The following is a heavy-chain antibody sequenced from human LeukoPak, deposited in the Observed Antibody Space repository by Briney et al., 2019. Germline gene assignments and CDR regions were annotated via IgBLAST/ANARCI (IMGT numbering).Heavy chain of an antibody. V-gene: IGHV3-33*01. CDR1: GFTFSSSG. J-gene: IGHJ4*02. Sequence: GGSLRLSCAASGFTFSSSGMHWVRQAPGKGLEWVALIWYDGINEYYADSVKGRFTISRDDSKNTLYLQINSLRAEDTAVYYCARDFIVGATVTEPLDYWGQGTLVTVSS. CDR2: IWYDGINE. CDR3: ARDFIVGATVTEPLDY. D-gene: IGHD1-26*01.